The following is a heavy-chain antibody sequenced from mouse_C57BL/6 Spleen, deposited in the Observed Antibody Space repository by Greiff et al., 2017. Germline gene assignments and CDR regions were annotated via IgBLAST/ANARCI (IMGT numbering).Heavy chain of an antibody. V-gene: IGHV1-69*01. Sequence: QVQLQQPGAELVMPGASVKLSCKASGYTFTSYWMHWVKQRPGQGLEWIGEIDPSDSYTNYNQKFKGKSTLTVDKSSSTAYMQLSSLTSEDSAVYYCARRRIYGNSTGAMDYWGQGTSVTVSS. CDR3: ARRRIYGNSTGAMDY. J-gene: IGHJ4*01. CDR1: GYTFTSYW. D-gene: IGHD2-1*01. CDR2: IDPSDSYT.